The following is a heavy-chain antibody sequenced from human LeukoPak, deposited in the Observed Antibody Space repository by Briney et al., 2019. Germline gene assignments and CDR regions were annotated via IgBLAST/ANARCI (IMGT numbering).Heavy chain of an antibody. J-gene: IGHJ6*03. D-gene: IGHD1-14*01. Sequence: PSETLPPTCTVSGGSISSGSYYWSWIRQPPGKGLECIGYIYYSDSTNYNPSLKSRVTVSVDTSKNQFSLKLSSVTAADTAVYYCARFPGGAEYRHYYYMDVWGKGTTVTVSS. CDR1: GGSISSGSYY. V-gene: IGHV4-61*01. CDR2: IYYSDST. CDR3: ARFPGGAEYRHYYYMDV.